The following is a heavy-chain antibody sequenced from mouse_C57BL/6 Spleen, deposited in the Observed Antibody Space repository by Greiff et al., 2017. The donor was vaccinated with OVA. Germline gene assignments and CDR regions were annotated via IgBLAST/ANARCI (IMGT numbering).Heavy chain of an antibody. CDR2: IYPGSGST. CDR3: ARKGTSSETWFAY. CDR1: GYTFTSYW. J-gene: IGHJ3*01. D-gene: IGHD1-1*01. V-gene: IGHV1-55*01. Sequence: QVQLQQSGAELVKPGASVKMSCKASGYTFTSYWITWVKQRPGQGLEWIGDIYPGSGSTNYNEKFKSKATLTVDTSSSTAYMQLSSLTSEDSAVYYCARKGTSSETWFAYWGQGTLVTVSA.